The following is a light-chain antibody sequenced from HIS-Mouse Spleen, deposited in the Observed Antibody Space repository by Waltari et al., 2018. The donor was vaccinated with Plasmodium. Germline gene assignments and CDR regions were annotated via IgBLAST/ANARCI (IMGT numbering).Light chain of an antibody. CDR1: SNDVGSYNL. J-gene: IGLJ2*01. CDR3: CSYAGSSTFVV. V-gene: IGLV2-23*03. Sequence: QSALTQPASVSGSPGQSTTISCPGTSNDVGSYNLVSWYQQHPGKAPKLMIYEGSKRPSGVSNRFSGSKSGNTASLTISGLQAEDEADYYCCSYAGSSTFVVFGGGTKLTVL. CDR2: EGS.